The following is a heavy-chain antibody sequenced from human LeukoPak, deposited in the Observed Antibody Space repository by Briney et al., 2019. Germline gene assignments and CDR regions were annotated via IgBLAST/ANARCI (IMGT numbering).Heavy chain of an antibody. CDR3: ARDLLYYDFWSGYYPPGGVYGMDV. V-gene: IGHV1-2*02. Sequence: ASVKVSCKASGYTFTGYYVHWVRQAPGQGLEWMGWINPNSGGTNYAQKFQGRVTMTRDTSISTAYMELSRLRSDDTAVYYCARDLLYYDFWSGYYPPGGVYGMDVWGQGTTVTVSS. CDR2: INPNSGGT. CDR1: GYTFTGYY. J-gene: IGHJ6*02. D-gene: IGHD3-3*01.